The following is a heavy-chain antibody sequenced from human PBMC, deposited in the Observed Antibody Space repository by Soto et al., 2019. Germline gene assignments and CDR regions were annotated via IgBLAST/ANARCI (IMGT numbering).Heavy chain of an antibody. V-gene: IGHV1-18*01. J-gene: IGHJ6*03. D-gene: IGHD3-3*01. CDR2: ISAYNGNT. CDR3: ARHYDFWSGYLGYYYYYMDV. CDR1: GYTFTSYG. Sequence: ASVKVSCKASGYTFTSYGISWVRQAPGQGLEWMGWISAYNGNTNYAQKLQGRVTMTTDTSTSTAYLELRSLRSDDTAVYYFARHYDFWSGYLGYYYYYMDVWGKGTTVTVSS.